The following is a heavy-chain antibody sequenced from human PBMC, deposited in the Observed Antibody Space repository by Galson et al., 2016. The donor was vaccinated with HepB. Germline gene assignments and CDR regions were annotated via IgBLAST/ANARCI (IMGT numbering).Heavy chain of an antibody. CDR3: AKASISLLRGDDMGLEY. CDR1: GFTFSSYD. CDR2: MSYDGSKK. D-gene: IGHD3-10*01. Sequence: SLRLSCAASGFTFSSYDMHWVRQALGKGLEWMTVMSYDGSKKYYADFVKGRFTISRDNSKSTLYLQMNSLRTEDMAVYYCAKASISLLRGDDMGLEYWGQGTLVTVSS. V-gene: IGHV3-30*18. J-gene: IGHJ4*02.